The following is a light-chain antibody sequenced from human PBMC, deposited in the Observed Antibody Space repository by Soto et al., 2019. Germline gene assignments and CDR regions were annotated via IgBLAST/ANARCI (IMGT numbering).Light chain of an antibody. J-gene: IGLJ1*01. Sequence: QSVLTQPASVSRSPGQSITISCTGTTSDVGGYNSVSWYQQHPGKAPTLIIYEVSNRPSGVSNRFSGSKSGNTASLTISGLQAEDEADYYCSSYTSSSALDVFGTGTKLTVL. CDR3: SSYTSSSALDV. CDR2: EVS. V-gene: IGLV2-14*01. CDR1: TSDVGGYNS.